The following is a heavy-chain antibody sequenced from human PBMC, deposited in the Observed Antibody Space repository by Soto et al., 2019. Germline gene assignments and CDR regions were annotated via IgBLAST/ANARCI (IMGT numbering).Heavy chain of an antibody. J-gene: IGHJ4*02. CDR2: INAGNGNT. V-gene: IGHV1-3*01. CDR1: GYTFTSYA. Sequence: QVQLVQSGAEVKKPGASVKVSCKASGYTFTSYAMHWVRQAPGQRLEWMGWINAGNGNTKYAQKLQGRVTMTTDTSTSTAYMELRSLRSDDTAVYYCARGNYDFWSGYTPNFDYWGQGTLVTVSS. D-gene: IGHD3-3*01. CDR3: ARGNYDFWSGYTPNFDY.